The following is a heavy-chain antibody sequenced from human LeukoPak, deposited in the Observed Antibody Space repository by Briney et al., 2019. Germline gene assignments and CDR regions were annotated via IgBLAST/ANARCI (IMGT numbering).Heavy chain of an antibody. D-gene: IGHD1-26*01. CDR1: GYTFTSYA. V-gene: IGHV1-3*01. CDR3: ARDLLSGSYLFDY. Sequence: GGSLRLSCAASGYTFTSYAMHWVRQAPGQRLEWMGWINAGNGNTKYSQKFQGRVTITRDTSASTAYMELSSLRSEDTAVYYCARDLLSGSYLFDYWGQGTLVTVSS. J-gene: IGHJ4*02. CDR2: INAGNGNT.